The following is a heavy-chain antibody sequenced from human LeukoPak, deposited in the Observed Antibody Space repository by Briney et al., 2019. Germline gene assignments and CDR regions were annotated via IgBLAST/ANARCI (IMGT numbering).Heavy chain of an antibody. V-gene: IGHV3-23*01. CDR2: ISGSGGST. Sequence: PGGSLRLSCAASGFTFSSYAMSWVRQAPGKGLEWVSAISGSGGSTYYADSVKGRFTISRDNSKNTLYLQMNSLRAEDTAVYYCAKDSTIFGVVIIEVTLAYWGQGTLVTVSS. CDR1: GFTFSSYA. CDR3: AKDSTIFGVVIIEVTLAY. J-gene: IGHJ4*02. D-gene: IGHD3-3*01.